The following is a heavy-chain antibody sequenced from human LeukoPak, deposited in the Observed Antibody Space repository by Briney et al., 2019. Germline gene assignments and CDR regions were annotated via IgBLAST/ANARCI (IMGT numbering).Heavy chain of an antibody. V-gene: IGHV3-21*01. CDR1: GFTFSSYA. CDR3: ARDKYYYGSGSY. CDR2: ISSSSYI. J-gene: IGHJ4*02. D-gene: IGHD3-10*01. Sequence: KPGRSLRLSCAASGFTFSSYAMHWVRQAPGKGLEWVSSISSSSYIYYADSVKGRFTISRDNAKNSLYLQMNSLRAEDTAVYYCARDKYYYGSGSYWGQGTLVTVSS.